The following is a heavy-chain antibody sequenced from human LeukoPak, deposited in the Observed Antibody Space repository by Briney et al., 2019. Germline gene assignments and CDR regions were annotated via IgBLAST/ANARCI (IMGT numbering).Heavy chain of an antibody. Sequence: SETLSLTCHVSGGSISSSNYYWGWIRQPPGKGLEWIGNVYYSGSASFNPSLKSRVTISVDTSKNQFSLKLSSVTAADTAVYYCARAMRITIFKGGFDPWGQGALVTVS. CDR1: GGSISSSNYY. J-gene: IGHJ5*02. V-gene: IGHV4-39*07. CDR2: VYYSGSA. CDR3: ARAMRITIFKGGFDP. D-gene: IGHD3-3*01.